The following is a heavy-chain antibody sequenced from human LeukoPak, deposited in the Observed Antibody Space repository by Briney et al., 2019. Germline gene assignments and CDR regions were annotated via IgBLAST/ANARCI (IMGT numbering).Heavy chain of an antibody. CDR2: ISSSGSTI. CDR1: GFTFSDYY. CDR3: ARDVYYDFWSGYYFGY. V-gene: IGHV3-11*04. J-gene: IGHJ4*02. D-gene: IGHD3-3*01. Sequence: GGSLRLSCAASGFTFSDYYMSWIRQAPGKGLEWVSYISSSGSTIYYADSVKGRFTTSRDNAKNSLYLQMNSLRAEDTAVYYCARDVYYDFWSGYYFGYWGQGTLVTVSS.